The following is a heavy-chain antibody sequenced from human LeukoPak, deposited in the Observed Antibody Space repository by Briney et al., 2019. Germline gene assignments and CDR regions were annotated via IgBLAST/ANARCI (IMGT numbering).Heavy chain of an antibody. CDR3: ARCSSTWDYYFDY. J-gene: IGHJ4*02. CDR2: ISHDGNNK. V-gene: IGHV3-30-3*01. CDR1: GFTFRSYA. Sequence: PGGSLRLSCAASGFTFRSYAMHWVRQAPGKGLEWVAVISHDGNNKYYADSVKGRSTISRDNSKNTLDLQMNTLRADDTAIYYCARCSSTWDYYFDYWGQGTLVTVSS. D-gene: IGHD6-13*01.